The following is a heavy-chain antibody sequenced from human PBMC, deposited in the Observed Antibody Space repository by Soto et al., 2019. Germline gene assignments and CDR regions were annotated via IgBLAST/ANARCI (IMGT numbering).Heavy chain of an antibody. D-gene: IGHD2-15*01. V-gene: IGHV4-59*12. Sequence: SETLSLTCTVSCGSSSRSHWSWIRQTPGKVLEGLYYNHYSGNTNYNPSLKSIVTMSVDSPNNHFALHFSSVTAEDTAVYFCTKYRRTDAEGYSFGYWGQGALVTVSS. CDR3: TKYRRTDAEGYSFGY. CDR1: CGSSSRSH. J-gene: IGHJ4*02. CDR2: NHYSGNT.